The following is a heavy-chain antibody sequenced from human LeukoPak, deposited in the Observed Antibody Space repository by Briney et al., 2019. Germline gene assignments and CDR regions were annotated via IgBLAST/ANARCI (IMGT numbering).Heavy chain of an antibody. D-gene: IGHD6-6*01. Sequence: GGSLRLSCAASGFTVSSNYMSWVRQAPGKGLEWVSVFYSGGSTYYADSVKGRFTISKDESKNTLYLQMNTLRADDSAVYYCANIKTEYSSSYFDYWGQGTLVTVSS. CDR2: FYSGGST. V-gene: IGHV3-66*02. J-gene: IGHJ4*02. CDR1: GFTVSSNY. CDR3: ANIKTEYSSSYFDY.